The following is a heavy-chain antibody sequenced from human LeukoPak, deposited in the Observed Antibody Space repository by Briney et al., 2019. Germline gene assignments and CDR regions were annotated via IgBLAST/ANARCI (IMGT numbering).Heavy chain of an antibody. CDR1: GYIFTGYY. V-gene: IGHV1-2*02. J-gene: IGHJ4*02. CDR2: INPNSGDT. D-gene: IGHD3-10*01. CDR3: ARDARFGESISAY. Sequence: GASVKVSCKASGYIFTGYYMHWVRQAPGQGLEWMGWINPNSGDTNYAQKLQGRVTMTTDTSTSTAYMELRSLRSDDTAVYYCARDARFGESISAYWGQGTLVTVSS.